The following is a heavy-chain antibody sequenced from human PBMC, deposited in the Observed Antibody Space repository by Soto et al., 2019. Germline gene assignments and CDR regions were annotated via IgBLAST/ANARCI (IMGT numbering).Heavy chain of an antibody. J-gene: IGHJ5*02. D-gene: IGHD2-15*01. V-gene: IGHV4-31*03. CDR3: ARGYCSGGSCLSNNWFDP. Sequence: QVQLQESGPGLVKPSQTLSLTCTVSGGSISSGGYYWSWIRQHPGKGLEWIGSIYYSGSTYYNPSRKSRVTISVDTSKNQFSLKLSSVTAADTAVYYCARGYCSGGSCLSNNWFDPWGQGTLVTVSS. CDR2: IYYSGST. CDR1: GGSISSGGYY.